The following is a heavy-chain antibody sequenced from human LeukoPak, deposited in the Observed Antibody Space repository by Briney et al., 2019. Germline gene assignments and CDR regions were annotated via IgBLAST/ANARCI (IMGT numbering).Heavy chain of an antibody. CDR2: IGTSGSAR. J-gene: IGHJ5*02. Sequence: SGGSLRLSCVASGFTFSNYGMSWVRQAPGKGLEWVSGIGTSGSARYYADSVQGRFTISRDNSKNTLFLQMNSLRAEDTAIYYCTKAPAGPEYSDNWRFGYNWFDPWGQGTLVTVSS. CDR3: TKAPAGPEYSDNWRFGYNWFDP. D-gene: IGHD1-1*01. CDR1: GFTFSNYG. V-gene: IGHV3-23*01.